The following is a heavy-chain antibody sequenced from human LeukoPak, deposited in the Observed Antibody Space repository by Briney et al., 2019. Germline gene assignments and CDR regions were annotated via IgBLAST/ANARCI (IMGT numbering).Heavy chain of an antibody. J-gene: IGHJ6*03. CDR1: GFKFSDHY. CDR3: ASGSYYYYYMDV. V-gene: IGHV3-53*01. CDR2: IYSGGST. Sequence: GGSLRLSCAASGFKFSDHYIDWVRQAPGKGLEWVSVIYSGGSTYYADSVKGRFTISRDNSKNTLYLQMNSLRAEDTAVYYCASGSYYYYYMDVWGKGTTVTVSS.